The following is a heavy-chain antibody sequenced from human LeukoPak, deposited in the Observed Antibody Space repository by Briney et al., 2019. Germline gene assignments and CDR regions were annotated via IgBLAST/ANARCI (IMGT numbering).Heavy chain of an antibody. Sequence: ASVKASCKASGYTFTSYDINWVRQATGQGLEWMGWMNPNSGNTGYAQKFQGRVTMTRNTSISTAYMELSSLRSEGTAVYYCASTRLWFGELFPSFFDYWGQGTLVTVSS. V-gene: IGHV1-8*01. CDR2: MNPNSGNT. J-gene: IGHJ4*02. CDR3: ASTRLWFGELFPSFFDY. CDR1: GYTFTSYD. D-gene: IGHD3-10*01.